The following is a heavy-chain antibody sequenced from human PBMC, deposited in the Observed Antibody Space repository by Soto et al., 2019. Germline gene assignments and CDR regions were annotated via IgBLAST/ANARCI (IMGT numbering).Heavy chain of an antibody. Sequence: ASVKVSCKASGYTFTSYGISWGRQAPGQGLEWMGWISAYNGNTNYAQKLQGRVTMTTDTSTSTAYMELRSLRSDDTAVYYCARDFEPGYSSSWQTFDYWGQGTLVTVSS. CDR3: ARDFEPGYSSSWQTFDY. CDR1: GYTFTSYG. V-gene: IGHV1-18*01. CDR2: ISAYNGNT. D-gene: IGHD6-13*01. J-gene: IGHJ4*02.